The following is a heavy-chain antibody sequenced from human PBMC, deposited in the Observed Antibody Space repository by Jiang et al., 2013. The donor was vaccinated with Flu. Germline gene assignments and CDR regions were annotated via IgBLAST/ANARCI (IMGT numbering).Heavy chain of an antibody. CDR2: IKQDGSEK. J-gene: IGHJ4*02. CDR3: ARMAGYGDYFFDY. Sequence: GGGLVQPGGSLRLSCAASGFTFSSYWMSWVRQAPGKGLEWVANIKQDGSEKYYVDSVKGRFTISRDNAKNSLYLQMNSLRAEDTAVYYCARMAGYGDYFFDYWGQGTLVTVSS. D-gene: IGHD4-17*01. V-gene: IGHV3-7*01. CDR1: GFTFSSYW.